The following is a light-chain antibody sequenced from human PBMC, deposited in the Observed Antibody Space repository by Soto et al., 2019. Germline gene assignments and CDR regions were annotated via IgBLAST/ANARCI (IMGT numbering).Light chain of an antibody. CDR2: EVN. CDR3: NSFASGTTF. V-gene: IGLV2-14*01. J-gene: IGLJ2*01. CDR1: SSDVGSSKY. Sequence: QSVLTQPASVSGSPGQAITISCTGSSSDVGSSKYVSWYQHHPGKAPKLMIYEVNNRPSGVSNRFSGSKSGNTASLTISGLQAEDEADYYCNSFASGTTFFGGGTKLTVL.